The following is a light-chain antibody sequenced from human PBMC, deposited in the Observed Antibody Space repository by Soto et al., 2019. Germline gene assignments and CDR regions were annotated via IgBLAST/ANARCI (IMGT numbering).Light chain of an antibody. J-gene: IGLJ1*01. Sequence: QSVLTQPPSVSAAPGQKVTISCSGSSSNIGGNSVSWYQQLPGTAPKLLIYDDNKRPSGIPDRFSGSKSGTSATLGITGFQTGDEADYYCAVWDDSLNGHYVFGTGTKVTVL. V-gene: IGLV1-51*01. CDR3: AVWDDSLNGHYV. CDR1: SSNIGGNS. CDR2: DDN.